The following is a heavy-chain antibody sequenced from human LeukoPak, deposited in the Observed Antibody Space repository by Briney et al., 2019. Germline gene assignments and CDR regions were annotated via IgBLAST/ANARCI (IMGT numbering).Heavy chain of an antibody. CDR1: GFTFDDYA. D-gene: IGHD6-13*01. J-gene: IGHJ6*03. V-gene: IGHV3-9*01. Sequence: PGRSLRLSCAASGFTFDDYAMHWVRQAPGKGLEWVSGISWNSGSIGYADSVKGRFTISRDNAKNSLYLQMNSLRAEDTALYYCAKDGIAAARHYYYYMDVWGKGTTVTVS. CDR3: AKDGIAAARHYYYYMDV. CDR2: ISWNSGSI.